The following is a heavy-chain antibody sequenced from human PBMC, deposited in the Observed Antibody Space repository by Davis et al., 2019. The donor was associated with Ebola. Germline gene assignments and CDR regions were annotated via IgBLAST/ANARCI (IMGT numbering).Heavy chain of an antibody. CDR3: ARGSFPYGMDV. CDR2: IYSGGST. J-gene: IGHJ6*02. CDR1: GFTVSSNY. Sequence: GESLKISCAASGFTVSSNYMSWVRQAPGKGLEWVSVIYSGGSTYYADSVKGRFTISRDNSKNTLYLQMNSLRAEDTAVYYCARGSFPYGMDVWGQGTTVTVSS. V-gene: IGHV3-53*01.